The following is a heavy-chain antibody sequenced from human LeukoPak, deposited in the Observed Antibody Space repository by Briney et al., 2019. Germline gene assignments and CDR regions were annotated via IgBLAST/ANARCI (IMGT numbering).Heavy chain of an antibody. J-gene: IGHJ4*02. V-gene: IGHV3-15*01. Sequence: GGSLRLSCAASGFTFTNAWMSWVRRAPGKGLEWVGRIKSRAYGGTTDYAAPVKGRFTISRDDSKKTLCLEMNSLKTEDTAVYYCIAGTGYSDFDYWGQGTLVTVSS. CDR2: IKSRAYGGTT. D-gene: IGHD5-18*01. CDR1: GFTFTNAW. CDR3: IAGTGYSDFDY.